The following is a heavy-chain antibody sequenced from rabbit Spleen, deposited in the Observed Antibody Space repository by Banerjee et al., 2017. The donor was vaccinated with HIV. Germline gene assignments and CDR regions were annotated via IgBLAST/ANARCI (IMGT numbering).Heavy chain of an antibody. CDR3: ARDSAGREDFNL. J-gene: IGHJ4*01. CDR2: IGAGSSGSA. CDR1: GFSFSNSYY. V-gene: IGHV1S40*01. D-gene: IGHD4-2*01. Sequence: QSLEESGGDLVKPGASLTLTCTASGFSFSNSYYMCWVRQAPGKGLEWIACIGAGSSGSAYYARWAKGRFTISKTSSTTVTLQMTSLTAADTATYFCARDSAGREDFNLWGQGTLVTVS.